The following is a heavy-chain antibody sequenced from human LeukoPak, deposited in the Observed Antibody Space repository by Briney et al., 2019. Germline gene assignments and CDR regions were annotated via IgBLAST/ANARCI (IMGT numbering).Heavy chain of an antibody. D-gene: IGHD1-26*01. CDR2: ISHDGSKK. Sequence: GGSLRLSCAASGFIFSSYTLHWVRQAPGKGLEWVALISHDGSKKYYADSVMGRFAVSRDNSKKTLHLQMNSQRSEDSAIYYCARDPGVVGAATGRLDYWGQGTLVTVSS. CDR3: ARDPGVVGAATGRLDY. CDR1: GFIFSSYT. J-gene: IGHJ4*02. V-gene: IGHV3-30*09.